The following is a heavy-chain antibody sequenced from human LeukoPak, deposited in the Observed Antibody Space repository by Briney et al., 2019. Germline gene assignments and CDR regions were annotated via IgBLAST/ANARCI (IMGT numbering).Heavy chain of an antibody. J-gene: IGHJ4*02. Sequence: PGGSLRLSCAASGFTVSTYWMNCVRHTPGKGLEWVAKIKADGGEKDHVASVKGRFTISRDNAKNSLYLQMNSLRVEDTAVYYCVRGGAARPDFWGQGTLVTVSS. CDR1: GFTVSTYW. V-gene: IGHV3-7*01. D-gene: IGHD6-6*01. CDR2: IKADGGEK. CDR3: VRGGAARPDF.